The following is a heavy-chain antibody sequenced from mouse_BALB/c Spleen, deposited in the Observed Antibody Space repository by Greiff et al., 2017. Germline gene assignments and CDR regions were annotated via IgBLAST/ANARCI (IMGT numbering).Heavy chain of an antibody. J-gene: IGHJ1*01. Sequence: VMLVESGGGLVQPGGSRKLSCAASGFTFSSFGMHWVRQTPEKRLEWVASISSGGSTYYPDSVKGRFTISRDNARNILYLQMSSLRSEDTAMYYCARGDRYWYFDVWGAGTTVTVSS. CDR1: GFTFSSFG. CDR2: ISSGGST. V-gene: IGHV5-6-5*01. CDR3: ARGDRYWYFDV.